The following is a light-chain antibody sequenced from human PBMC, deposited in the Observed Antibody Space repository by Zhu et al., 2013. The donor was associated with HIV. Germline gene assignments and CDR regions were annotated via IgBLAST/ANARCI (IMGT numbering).Light chain of an antibody. CDR1: QSISSTY. J-gene: IGKJ5*01. CDR2: GAS. V-gene: IGKV3-20*01. CDR3: QQYVGSPVT. Sequence: ETVLTQSPGTLSLSPGERATLSCRASQSISSTYLAWYQQKPGQAPRLLIYGASSRATGIPDRFSGSGSGTDFTLTISRLEPEDFAVYYCQQYVGSPVTFGQGTRLEI.